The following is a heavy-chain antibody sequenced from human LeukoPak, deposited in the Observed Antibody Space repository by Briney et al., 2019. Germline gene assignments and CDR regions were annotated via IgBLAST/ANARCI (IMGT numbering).Heavy chain of an antibody. CDR1: GXTFSSYE. J-gene: IGHJ4*02. D-gene: IGHD2-21*02. Sequence: GGSLRLSCAASGXTFSSYEMNWVRQAPGKGLEWVSYISVSGGTIYYADSVRGRFTISRDNAKNSLYLQMNSLRAEDTALYYCARERVSCNGDCLDYWGQGTLVTVSS. CDR3: ARERVSCNGDCLDY. CDR2: ISVSGGTI. V-gene: IGHV3-48*03.